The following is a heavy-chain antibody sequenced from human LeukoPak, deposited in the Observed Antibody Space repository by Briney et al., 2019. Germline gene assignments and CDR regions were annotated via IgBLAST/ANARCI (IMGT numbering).Heavy chain of an antibody. V-gene: IGHV3-30-3*01. D-gene: IGHD4-11*01. CDR3: AATVPNWFDP. CDR1: GFTFSSYA. Sequence: PGGSLRLSCAASGFTFSSYAMHWVRQAPGKGLEWVAVISYDGSNKYYADSVKGRFTISRDSSKNTLYLQMNSLRAEDTAVYYCAATVPNWFDPWGQGTLVTVSS. J-gene: IGHJ5*02. CDR2: ISYDGSNK.